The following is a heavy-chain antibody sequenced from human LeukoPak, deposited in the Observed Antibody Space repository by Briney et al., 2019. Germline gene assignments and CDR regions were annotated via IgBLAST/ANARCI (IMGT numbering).Heavy chain of an antibody. Sequence: GGSLRLSCAASGFTFSSYSMNWVRQAPGEGLEWVSSISTRSSYIYYADSVKGRFTIFRDNSENSLYLQMNSLRAEDTAVYYCARDAILTGYPKVPHFDYWGQGTLVTVSS. CDR3: ARDAILTGYPKVPHFDY. CDR1: GFTFSSYS. J-gene: IGHJ4*02. V-gene: IGHV3-21*01. D-gene: IGHD3-9*01. CDR2: ISTRSSYI.